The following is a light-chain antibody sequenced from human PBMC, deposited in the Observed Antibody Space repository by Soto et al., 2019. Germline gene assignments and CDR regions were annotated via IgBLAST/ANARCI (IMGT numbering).Light chain of an antibody. J-gene: IGKJ1*01. CDR2: SAS. V-gene: IGKV3-15*01. CDR3: QQYDDWPPST. CDR1: QRISSS. Sequence: EIVMTQSPATLSISPWERATLSCRASQRISSSLAWYQQSPGQAPRLLLYSASTRATGIPARFSGSGSGTEFTLTISSLQSEDFAIYYCQQYDDWPPSTFGQGTKVDIK.